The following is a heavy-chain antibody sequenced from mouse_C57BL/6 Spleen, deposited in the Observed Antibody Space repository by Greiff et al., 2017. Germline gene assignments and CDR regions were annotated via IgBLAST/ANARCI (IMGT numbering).Heavy chain of an antibody. V-gene: IGHV5-4*01. Sequence: EVQLQQSGGGLVKPGGSLKLSCAASGFTFSSYAMSWVRQTPEKRLEWVATISDGGSYTYYPDNVKGRFTISRDNAKNNLYLQMSHLKSEDTAMYYCARELDWYFDVWGTGTTVTVSS. CDR3: ARELDWYFDV. D-gene: IGHD4-1*01. J-gene: IGHJ1*03. CDR2: ISDGGSYT. CDR1: GFTFSSYA.